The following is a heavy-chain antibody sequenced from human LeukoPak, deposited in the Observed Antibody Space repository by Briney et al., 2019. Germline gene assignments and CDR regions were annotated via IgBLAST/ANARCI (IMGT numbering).Heavy chain of an antibody. CDR1: GFTFSSYA. J-gene: IGHJ4*02. D-gene: IGHD3-22*01. CDR2: ISGSGGST. V-gene: IGHV3-23*01. Sequence: GGSLRLSCAASGFTFSSYAMSWVRQAPGKGLEWVSAISGSGGSTYYADSVKGRFTISRDSSKNTLYLQMNSLRAEDTAVYYCAKDFYYYDSSGSPEDYWGQGTLVTVSS. CDR3: AKDFYYYDSSGSPEDY.